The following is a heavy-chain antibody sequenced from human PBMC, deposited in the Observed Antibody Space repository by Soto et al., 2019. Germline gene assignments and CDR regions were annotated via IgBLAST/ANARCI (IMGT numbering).Heavy chain of an antibody. CDR1: SGSITTSVL. CDR2: IAHDGHT. Sequence: SETLSLTCDVSSGSITTSVLWTWVRQFPGKGLEWIGEIAHDGHTNYNPSLSGRVTMSVDLSNSQFSLKVASVAAADTAVYFCVGGRDYDYWGQGTLVTVSS. CDR3: VGGRDYDY. J-gene: IGHJ4*02. D-gene: IGHD1-26*01. V-gene: IGHV4-4*02.